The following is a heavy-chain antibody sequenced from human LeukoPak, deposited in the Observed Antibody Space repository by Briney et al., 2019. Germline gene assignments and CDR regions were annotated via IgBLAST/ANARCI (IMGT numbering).Heavy chain of an antibody. CDR2: INWNGGST. J-gene: IGHJ6*03. CDR1: GFTFDDYG. V-gene: IGHV3-20*04. CDR3: AREDCTNGVCPLDYYMDV. D-gene: IGHD2-8*01. Sequence: GGSLRLSCAASGFTFDDYGMSWVRQAPGKGLEWVSGINWNGGSTGYADSEKGRFTISRDNAKNSLYLQMNSLRAEDTALYYCAREDCTNGVCPLDYYMDVWGKGTTVTVSS.